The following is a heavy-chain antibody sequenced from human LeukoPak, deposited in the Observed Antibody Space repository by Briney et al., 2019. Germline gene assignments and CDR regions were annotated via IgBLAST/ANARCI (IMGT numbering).Heavy chain of an antibody. CDR3: ARSLVVTEEPFDY. J-gene: IGHJ4*02. V-gene: IGHV3-23*01. Sequence: GGSLRLSCAASGFTFSSYAMNWVRQAPGKGLEWVSAISGSGGSTHYAGSVKGRFTISRDNSKNTLYLQMNSLRAEDTAVYYCARSLVVTEEPFDYWGQGTLVTVSS. D-gene: IGHD2-21*02. CDR2: ISGSGGST. CDR1: GFTFSSYA.